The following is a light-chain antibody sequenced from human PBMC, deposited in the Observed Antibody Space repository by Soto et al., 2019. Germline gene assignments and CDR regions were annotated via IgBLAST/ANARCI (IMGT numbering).Light chain of an antibody. CDR3: CSYAGSNTYV. CDR2: EGN. J-gene: IGLJ1*01. Sequence: QSALTQPASVSGSPGQSITISCTGTSSDVGSYDLVSWYQQHPNKAPKLIIYEGNKRPSGVSHRFSDSKSGNTASLTLSGLQAEDEAEYVCCSYAGSNTYVFGTGTKLTVL. CDR1: SSDVGSYDL. V-gene: IGLV2-23*01.